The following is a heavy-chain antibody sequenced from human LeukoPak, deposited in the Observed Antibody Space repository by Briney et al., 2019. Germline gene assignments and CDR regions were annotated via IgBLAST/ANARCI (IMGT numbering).Heavy chain of an antibody. D-gene: IGHD1-14*01. CDR3: ARGPRNDP. Sequence: ASGKVLCNTSGYPFTTREINWVRQAAGQGLEWMGWVHPNSGNTAYAQKFQGRVTMTRDTSISTAYMELSGLRFDDTAVYFCARGPRNDPWGQGTLVTVSS. CDR1: GYPFTTRE. CDR2: VHPNSGNT. J-gene: IGHJ5*02. V-gene: IGHV1-8*01.